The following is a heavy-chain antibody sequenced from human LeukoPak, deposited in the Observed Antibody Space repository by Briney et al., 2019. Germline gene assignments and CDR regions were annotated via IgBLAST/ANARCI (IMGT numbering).Heavy chain of an antibody. V-gene: IGHV3-7*01. J-gene: IGHJ4*02. CDR2: IKQDGSEK. Sequence: GGSLRLSCAASGFTFSSYWMSWVRQAPGKGLEWVANIKQDGSEKYYVDSVKGRFTISRDNAKNSLYLQMNSLRAEDTAVYSCARASHVDTARVGYLGQGTPVTVSS. CDR1: GFTFSSYW. D-gene: IGHD5-18*01. CDR3: ARASHVDTARVGY.